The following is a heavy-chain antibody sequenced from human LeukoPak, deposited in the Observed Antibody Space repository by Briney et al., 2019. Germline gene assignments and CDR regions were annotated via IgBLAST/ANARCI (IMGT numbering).Heavy chain of an antibody. Sequence: GGSLRLSCAASGFTFSFYEMNWVRQAPGKGLEWVSYITSSGATIYYADSVKGRFTISRDNAKNSLYLQLNSLRDEDTAVYYCARDLRYAFDFWGQGTMVTVSS. D-gene: IGHD3-16*02. CDR2: ITSSGATI. CDR3: ARDLRYAFDF. J-gene: IGHJ3*01. V-gene: IGHV3-48*03. CDR1: GFTFSFYE.